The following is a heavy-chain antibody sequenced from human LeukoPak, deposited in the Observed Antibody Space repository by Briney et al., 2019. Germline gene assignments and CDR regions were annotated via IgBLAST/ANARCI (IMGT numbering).Heavy chain of an antibody. V-gene: IGHV1-2*02. Sequence: ASVKVSCKASGYTFTGYYMHWVRQAPGQGLEWMGWINPNSGGTNYAQKFQGRVTMTRDTSISTAYMELSRLRSDDTAVYYCARRSTSLNPYYYMDVWGNGTTVTVSS. CDR2: INPNSGGT. CDR1: GYTFTGYY. J-gene: IGHJ6*03. CDR3: ARRSTSLNPYYYMDV. D-gene: IGHD2-2*01.